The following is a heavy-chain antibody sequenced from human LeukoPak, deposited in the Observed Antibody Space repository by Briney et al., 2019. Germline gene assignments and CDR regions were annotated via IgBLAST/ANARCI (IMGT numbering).Heavy chain of an antibody. CDR2: INDDGRST. V-gene: IGHV3-74*01. D-gene: IGHD6-19*01. CDR3: AREDIAVAGTDY. J-gene: IGHJ4*02. Sequence: GGSLRLSCAASGFTFSSYWMHWVRQAPGKGLVGVSRINDDGRSTSYADSVKGRFTISRDNAKNSLYLQMNSLRAEDTAVYYCAREDIAVAGTDYWGQGTLVTVSS. CDR1: GFTFSSYW.